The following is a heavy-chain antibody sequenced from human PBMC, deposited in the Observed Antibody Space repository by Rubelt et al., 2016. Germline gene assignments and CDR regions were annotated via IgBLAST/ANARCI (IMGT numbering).Heavy chain of an antibody. CDR2: INHSGST. D-gene: IGHD2-15*01. J-gene: IGHJ4*02. Sequence: QVQLQRWGAGLLKPSETLSLTCTVSGGSISSYYWSWIRQPPGKGLEWIGEINHSGSTTYTPSLTGRVTISVNPPKNQFSPRLCVGTAAGTAVYYWASLPLGYCSGGTCYSFDYWGQGTLVTVSS. CDR1: GGSISSYY. V-gene: IGHV4-34*01. CDR3: ASLPLGYCSGGTCYSFDY.